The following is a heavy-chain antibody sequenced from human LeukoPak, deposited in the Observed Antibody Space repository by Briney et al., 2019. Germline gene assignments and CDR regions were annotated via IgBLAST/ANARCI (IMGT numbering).Heavy chain of an antibody. V-gene: IGHV3-66*01. CDR1: GFTVSSNY. CDR3: ARGRYYYDSSGYYPNSD. J-gene: IGHJ4*02. CDR2: IYSGGST. Sequence: GGSLRLSCAASGFTVSSNYMSWVRQAPGKGLEWVSVIYSGGSTYYADSVKGRFTISRDNSKNTLYLQMNSLRAEDTAVYYCARGRYYYDSSGYYPNSDWGQGTLVTVSS. D-gene: IGHD3-22*01.